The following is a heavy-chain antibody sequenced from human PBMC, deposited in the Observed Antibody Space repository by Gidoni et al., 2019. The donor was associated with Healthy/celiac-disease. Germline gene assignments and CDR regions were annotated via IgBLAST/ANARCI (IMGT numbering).Heavy chain of an antibody. CDR2: IYPGDSDN. J-gene: IGHJ3*02. D-gene: IGHD2-8*01. V-gene: IGHV5-51*01. Sequence: EVQLVQSGAEVNKPGESLKISCKGSGYSFTSYWIGWVRHMPGKGLEWMRIIYPGDSDNRYSPSFQGQVTISADKSISTAYLQWSSLKASDTAMYYCARQSPNKMGAFDIWGQGTMVTVSS. CDR1: GYSFTSYW. CDR3: ARQSPNKMGAFDI.